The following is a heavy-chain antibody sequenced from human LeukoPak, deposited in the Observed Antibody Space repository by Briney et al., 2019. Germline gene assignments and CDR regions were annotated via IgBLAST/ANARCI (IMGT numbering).Heavy chain of an antibody. CDR1: RFTFSSYG. V-gene: IGHV3-30*18. D-gene: IGHD3-22*01. J-gene: IGHJ2*01. CDR2: ISDDGSKK. Sequence: GRSLRLSCAASRFTFSSYGIHWVRQAPGKGLEWVAVISDDGSKKYYADSVKGRFTISRDNSKNTLYLQMNSLTAEDTAVYYCAKFQGDYYDSSGHTRYFDLWGRGTLVTVSS. CDR3: AKFQGDYYDSSGHTRYFDL.